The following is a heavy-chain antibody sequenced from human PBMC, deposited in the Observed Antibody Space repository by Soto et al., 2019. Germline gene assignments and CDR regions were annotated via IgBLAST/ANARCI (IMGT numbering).Heavy chain of an antibody. J-gene: IGHJ4*02. Sequence: QVQLVQSGAEVKKPGASVKVSCKASGYTFTNFGISWVRQAPGQGLEWMGWISAYNGNTNYAQNFQGRVTMNTDTTTSTAYMELRSLRSDATAVYYCARGGNPIDYWGQGTLVTVSS. CDR1: GYTFTNFG. CDR2: ISAYNGNT. V-gene: IGHV1-18*01. CDR3: ARGGNPIDY. D-gene: IGHD3-16*01.